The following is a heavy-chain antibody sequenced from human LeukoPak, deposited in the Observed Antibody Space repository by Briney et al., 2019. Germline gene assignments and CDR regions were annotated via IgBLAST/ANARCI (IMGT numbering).Heavy chain of an antibody. Sequence: PGGSLRLSCAASGFTFSSYGMHWVRQAPGKGLEWVAFIRYDGSNKYYADSVKGRFTISRDDSKNTLYLQMNSLRAEDTAVYYCAKPKDSSGYYRTAEYFQHWGQGTLVTVSS. CDR3: AKPKDSSGYYRTAEYFQH. CDR1: GFTFSSYG. CDR2: IRYDGSNK. D-gene: IGHD3-22*01. V-gene: IGHV3-30*02. J-gene: IGHJ1*01.